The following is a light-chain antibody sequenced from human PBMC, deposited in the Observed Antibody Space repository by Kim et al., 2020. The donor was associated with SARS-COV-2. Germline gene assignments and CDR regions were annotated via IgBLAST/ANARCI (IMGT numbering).Light chain of an antibody. V-gene: IGLV3-19*01. Sequence: SSELTQDPTVSVALGQTVRITCQGDSLRTYYASWYQQKPGQAPALVIYAKNNRPSGIPDRFSGSSSGNTASLTITGAQAEDEADYYCKSRDTSGDCLVFG. CDR1: SLRTYY. J-gene: IGLJ2*01. CDR2: AKN. CDR3: KSRDTSGDCLV.